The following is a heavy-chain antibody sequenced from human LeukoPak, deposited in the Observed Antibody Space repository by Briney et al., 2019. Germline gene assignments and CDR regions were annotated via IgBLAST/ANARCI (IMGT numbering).Heavy chain of an antibody. CDR2: INHSGST. V-gene: IGHV4-34*01. CDR1: XGXXXXXX. Sequence: SEXXSLTCAVXXGXXXXXXXSXIXQXXXXXXXXXGEINHSGSTNYNPSLKSRVTISVDTSKNQFSLKLSSVTAADTAVYYCARHSPVVVTGTFDYWGQGTLVTVS. D-gene: IGHD2-21*02. CDR3: ARHSPVVVTGTFDY. J-gene: IGHJ4*02.